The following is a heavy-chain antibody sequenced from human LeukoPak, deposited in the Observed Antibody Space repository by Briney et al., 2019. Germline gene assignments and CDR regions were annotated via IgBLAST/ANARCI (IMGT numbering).Heavy chain of an antibody. V-gene: IGHV1-2*02. Sequence: ASVKVSCKASGYTFTGYYMHWVRQAPGQGLEWMGWINPNSGGTKYAQKVQGRVTMTSDASISTAYKELSSLRSDDTAVYYCASRPDQHLLYYFDYWGQGALVTVSS. CDR1: GYTFTGYY. D-gene: IGHD2-15*01. CDR2: INPNSGGT. J-gene: IGHJ4*02. CDR3: ASRPDQHLLYYFDY.